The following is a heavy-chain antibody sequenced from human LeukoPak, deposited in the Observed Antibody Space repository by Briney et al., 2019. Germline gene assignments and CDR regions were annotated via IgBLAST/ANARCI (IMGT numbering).Heavy chain of an antibody. D-gene: IGHD6-19*01. CDR1: GYTFTNYY. Sequence: ASVKVSCKASGYTFTNYYMHWVQQAPGQGLEWMGILNPRDGSTDYAQKFQGRVTMTRDTSTSTLYMDLSSLTSEDTAVYYCARAPYSSGWYIGWFFDLWGRGTLVTVSS. CDR2: LNPRDGST. J-gene: IGHJ2*01. V-gene: IGHV1-46*01. CDR3: ARAPYSSGWYIGWFFDL.